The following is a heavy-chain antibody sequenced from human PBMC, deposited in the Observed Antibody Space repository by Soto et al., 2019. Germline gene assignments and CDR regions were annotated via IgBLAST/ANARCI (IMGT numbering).Heavy chain of an antibody. D-gene: IGHD3-22*01. CDR3: ARAALGGYYEIDY. CDR2: IYHSGST. J-gene: IGHJ4*02. CDR1: GGSISSGGYS. V-gene: IGHV4-30-2*01. Sequence: SETLSLTCAVSGGSISSGGYSWSWIRQPPGKGLEWIGYIYHSGSTYYNPSLKSRVTISVDRSKNQFSLKLSSVTAADTAVYYCARAALGGYYEIDYWGQGTLVTVSS.